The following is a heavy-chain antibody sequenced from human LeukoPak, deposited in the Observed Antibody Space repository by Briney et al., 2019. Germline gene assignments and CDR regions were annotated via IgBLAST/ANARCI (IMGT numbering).Heavy chain of an antibody. CDR2: INHSGST. Sequence: SETLSLTCTVPGGSISSYYWSWLRQPPGKGLEWIGEINHSGSTNYNPSLKSRVTISVDTSKNQFSLKLSSVTAADTAVYYCARSYYGSGPFDYWGQGTLVTVSS. J-gene: IGHJ4*02. D-gene: IGHD3-10*01. CDR3: ARSYYGSGPFDY. V-gene: IGHV4-34*01. CDR1: GGSISSYY.